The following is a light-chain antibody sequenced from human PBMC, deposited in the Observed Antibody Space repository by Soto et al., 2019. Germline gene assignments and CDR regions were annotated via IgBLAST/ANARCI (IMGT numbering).Light chain of an antibody. J-gene: IGLJ1*01. V-gene: IGLV2-11*01. CDR2: DVD. CDR3: CSNAGRPDV. CDR1: SSDIGGYNY. Sequence: QSVLTQPRSVSGSPGQSVAISCTGTSSDIGGYNYVSWYQQHPGKAPKVMIYDVDKRPSGVPDRFSGSKSGNTASLTISDLQPEDEADYYCCSNAGRPDVFGTGTKVTVL.